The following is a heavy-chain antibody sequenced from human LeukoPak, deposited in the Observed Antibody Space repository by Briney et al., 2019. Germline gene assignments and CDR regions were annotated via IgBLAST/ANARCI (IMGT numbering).Heavy chain of an antibody. CDR3: ARPPYYSDSSGYYHFDY. Sequence: GESLRISCKGSGYSFTSYWITWVRQMPGKGLEWMGRIDPSDSYTNYSPSFQGHVTISADKSISTAYLQWSSLKASDTAMYYCARPPYYSDSSGYYHFDYWGQGTLVTVSS. V-gene: IGHV5-10-1*01. J-gene: IGHJ4*02. CDR1: GYSFTSYW. D-gene: IGHD3-22*01. CDR2: IDPSDSYT.